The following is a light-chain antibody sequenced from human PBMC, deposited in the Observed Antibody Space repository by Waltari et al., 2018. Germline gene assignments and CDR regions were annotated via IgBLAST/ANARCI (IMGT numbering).Light chain of an antibody. J-gene: IGKJ4*01. Sequence: EIVMTQSPATLSVSPGERAPLPCRASQSVNSNLAWYQQKPGQAPRLLIHGASTRATGFPARFSGSGSGTEFTLTISSLQSEDFAVYYCQQYNDWLTFGGGTKVEIK. CDR1: QSVNSN. CDR2: GAS. V-gene: IGKV3-15*01. CDR3: QQYNDWLT.